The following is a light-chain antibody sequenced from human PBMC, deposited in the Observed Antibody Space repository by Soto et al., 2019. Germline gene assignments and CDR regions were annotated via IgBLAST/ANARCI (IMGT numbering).Light chain of an antibody. CDR1: QSVSSY. J-gene: IGKJ5*01. CDR2: DAS. V-gene: IGKV3-11*01. CDR3: QQRSNWPRSIT. Sequence: EIVLTQFPATLFLSPGERATLSCRASQSVSSYLAWYQQKAGQTPRLLIYDASNRATGIPARFSGSGSGTDFTLTISSLEPEDFAVYYCQQRSNWPRSITFGQGTDWRL.